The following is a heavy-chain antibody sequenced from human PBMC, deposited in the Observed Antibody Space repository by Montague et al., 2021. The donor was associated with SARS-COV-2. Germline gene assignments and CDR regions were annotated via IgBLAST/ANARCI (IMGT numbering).Heavy chain of an antibody. CDR3: GRVILFATSNSFDC. D-gene: IGHD2-15*01. V-gene: IGHV4-39*07. Sequence: NPSLKSRVTISVDTSKNQLSLNLRSFTAADTAVYFCGRVILFATSNSFDCWGQGTLVNVSS. J-gene: IGHJ4*02.